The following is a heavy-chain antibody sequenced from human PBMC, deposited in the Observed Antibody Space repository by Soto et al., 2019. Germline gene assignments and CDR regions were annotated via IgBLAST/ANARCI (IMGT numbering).Heavy chain of an antibody. CDR3: ARRRITIFGVVIIEGMDV. J-gene: IGHJ6*02. CDR2: INHSGST. CDR1: GGSFSGYC. V-gene: IGHV4-34*01. D-gene: IGHD3-3*01. Sequence: PSETLSLTCAVYGGSFSGYCWSWIRQPPGKGLEWIGEINHSGSTNYNPSLKSRVTISVDTSKNQFSLKLSSVTAADTAVYYCARRRITIFGVVIIEGMDVWGQGTTVTVSS.